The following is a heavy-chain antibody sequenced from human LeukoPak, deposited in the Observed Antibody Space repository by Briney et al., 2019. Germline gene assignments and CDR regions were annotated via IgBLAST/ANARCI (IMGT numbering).Heavy chain of an antibody. Sequence: ASVKVSCKASGYTFTGYYLHWVRQAPGQGLEWMGWINPNNGVTNYAQNFQGRVTMTRDTSISTAYMELSGLTSDDTAVYYCANSPSSGWYLYWGQGTLVTVSS. CDR3: ANSPSSGWYLY. V-gene: IGHV1-2*02. CDR1: GYTFTGYY. D-gene: IGHD6-19*01. J-gene: IGHJ4*02. CDR2: INPNNGVT.